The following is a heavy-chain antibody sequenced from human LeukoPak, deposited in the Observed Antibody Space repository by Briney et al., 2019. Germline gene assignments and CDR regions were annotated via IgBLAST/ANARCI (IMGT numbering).Heavy chain of an antibody. CDR3: AKDRANWAIDD. V-gene: IGHV3-48*04. Sequence: PGRSLRLSCAASGFTFSNYGMHWVRQAPGKGLEWISYIGGDGIAFYADSVKGRFTASKDDARKSMYLQMNSLRVEDTAVYYCAKDRANWAIDDWGQGTQVTVSS. J-gene: IGHJ4*02. D-gene: IGHD3-16*01. CDR2: IGGDGIA. CDR1: GFTFSNYG.